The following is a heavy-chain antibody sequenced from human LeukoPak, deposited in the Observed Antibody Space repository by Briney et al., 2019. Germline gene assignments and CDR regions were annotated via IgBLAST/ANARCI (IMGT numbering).Heavy chain of an antibody. J-gene: IGHJ4*02. CDR1: GGSISSADYC. V-gene: IGHV4-30-4*01. CDR3: ARDLLNEGNHLDY. Sequence: KSLETLSLTCTVSGGSISSADYCWSWIRQPPGKGLEWIGYIYYSGSTYYNPSLKSRVTISVDTSKNQFSLKLSSVTAADTAVYYCARDLLNEGNHLDYWGQGTLVTVSS. CDR2: IYYSGST. D-gene: IGHD4-23*01.